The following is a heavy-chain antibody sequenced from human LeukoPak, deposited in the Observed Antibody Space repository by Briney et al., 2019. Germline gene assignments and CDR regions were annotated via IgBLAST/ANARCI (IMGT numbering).Heavy chain of an antibody. CDR3: ARNKDGYNRPFDY. V-gene: IGHV5-51*01. D-gene: IGHD5-24*01. J-gene: IGHJ4*02. CDR1: GYSYTNYW. CDR2: IYPGDSDT. Sequence: GESLKISCKGSGYSYTNYWIGWVRQMPGKGLEWMGIIYPGDSDTRYSPSSQGQVTISADKSISTAYLQWSSLKASDTAMYYCARNKDGYNRPFDYWGQGTLVTVSS.